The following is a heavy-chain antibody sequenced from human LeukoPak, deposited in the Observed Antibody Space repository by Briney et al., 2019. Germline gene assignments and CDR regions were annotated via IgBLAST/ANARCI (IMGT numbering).Heavy chain of an antibody. CDR2: IYTGGST. V-gene: IGHV4-61*02. Sequence: ASQTLSLTCTVSGGSISSGSYYWSWIRQPAGKGLEWIGRIYTGGSTNYNPSLKSRVTISVDTSKNQFSLKLTSVTAADTAVYYCAREGSGSYWDQGTLVTVSS. D-gene: IGHD1-26*01. J-gene: IGHJ4*02. CDR3: AREGSGSY. CDR1: GGSISSGSYY.